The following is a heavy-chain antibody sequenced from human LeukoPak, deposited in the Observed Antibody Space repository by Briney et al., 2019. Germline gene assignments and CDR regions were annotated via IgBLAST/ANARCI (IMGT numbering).Heavy chain of an antibody. V-gene: IGHV3-23*01. D-gene: IGHD6-19*01. J-gene: IGHJ4*02. CDR1: GFTFSSYA. CDR2: ISGSGSIT. Sequence: GGSLRLSCAASGFTFSSYAMSWVRQAPGKGLDWVSGISGSGSITHYADSVKGRFTISRDISKNTLYLQMNSLRAEDTAIYYCAKDRIAVAGFRVKFDYWGQGTLVSVSS. CDR3: AKDRIAVAGFRVKFDY.